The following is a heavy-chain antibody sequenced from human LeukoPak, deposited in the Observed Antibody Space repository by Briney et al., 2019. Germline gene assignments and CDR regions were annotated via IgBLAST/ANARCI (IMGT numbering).Heavy chain of an antibody. CDR1: GGSISSYY. Sequence: SETLSLTCTVSGGSISSYYWSWIRQPPGKGLEWIGYIYYSGSTNYNSSLKSRVTISVDTSKNQFSLKLSSVTAADTAVYYCARGSHPYSNPWFDPWGQGTLVTVSS. CDR2: IYYSGST. D-gene: IGHD4-11*01. CDR3: ARGSHPYSNPWFDP. V-gene: IGHV4-59*12. J-gene: IGHJ5*02.